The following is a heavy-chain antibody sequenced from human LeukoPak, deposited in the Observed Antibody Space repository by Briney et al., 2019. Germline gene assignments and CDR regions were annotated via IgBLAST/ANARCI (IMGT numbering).Heavy chain of an antibody. CDR3: ARDPYCSSTSCYGVDY. CDR2: INTNAGNP. J-gene: IGHJ4*02. D-gene: IGHD2-2*01. V-gene: IGHV7-4-1*02. Sequence: GASVKVSCKASGYSFNTYYMNWVRQAPGQGFEWMGWINTNAGNPTYAQGFTGRFVFSLDTSVSTAYLQISSLKAEDTAVYYCARDPYCSSTSCYGVDYWGQGTLVTVSS. CDR1: GYSFNTYY.